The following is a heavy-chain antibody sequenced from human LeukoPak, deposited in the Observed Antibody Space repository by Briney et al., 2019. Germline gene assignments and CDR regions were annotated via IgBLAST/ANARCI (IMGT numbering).Heavy chain of an antibody. J-gene: IGHJ2*01. CDR1: GYTLTELS. V-gene: IGHV1-46*01. Sequence: ASVKVSCKVSGYTLTELSMHWVRQAPGQGLEWMGIINPSGGSTSYAQKFQGRVTMTRGTSTSTVYMELSSLRSEDTAVYYCARDRSSWYFDLWGRGTLVTVSS. CDR3: ARDRSSWYFDL. D-gene: IGHD2-2*01. CDR2: INPSGGST.